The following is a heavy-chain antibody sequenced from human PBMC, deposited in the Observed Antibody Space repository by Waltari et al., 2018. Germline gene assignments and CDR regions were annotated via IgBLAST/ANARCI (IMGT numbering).Heavy chain of an antibody. Sequence: EVQLVESGGGLVQPGGSLRLSWAAPGFTFSSHWMHWVRQAPGKGLVWVSRIKSDGSSTRYADSVKGRFTISRDNAKNTLYLQMTSLRAEDTAVYYCARDGVGAGHDLDYWGQGTLVTVSS. CDR1: GFTFSSHW. V-gene: IGHV3-74*01. J-gene: IGHJ4*02. CDR2: IKSDGSST. CDR3: ARDGVGAGHDLDY. D-gene: IGHD1-26*01.